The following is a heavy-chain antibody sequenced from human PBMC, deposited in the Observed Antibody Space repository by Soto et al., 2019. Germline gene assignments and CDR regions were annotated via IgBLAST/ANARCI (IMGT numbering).Heavy chain of an antibody. D-gene: IGHD3-22*01. Sequence: PSETLSLTCTFSGGSISSGGYYWSWIRQHPGKGLEWIGYIYYSGSTYYNPSLKSRVTISVDTSKNQFSLKLSSVTAADTAVYYCARDRRYYDSSGYRDAFDIWGQGTMVTGSS. J-gene: IGHJ3*02. CDR3: ARDRRYYDSSGYRDAFDI. CDR2: IYYSGST. CDR1: GGSISSGGYY. V-gene: IGHV4-31*03.